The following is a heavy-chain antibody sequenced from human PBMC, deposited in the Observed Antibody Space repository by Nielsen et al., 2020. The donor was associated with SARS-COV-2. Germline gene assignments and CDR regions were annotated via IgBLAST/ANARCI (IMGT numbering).Heavy chain of an antibody. Sequence: ASVKVSCKVSGYTLTELSMHWVRQAPGQGLEWMGIINPSDGTASYAQKFQARLTMTTDTSTSTVYMELTGLRSEDTAIYYCARGNSFGRCFDYWGQGTLVTVSS. V-gene: IGHV1-46*01. D-gene: IGHD5-18*01. CDR1: GYTLTELS. CDR2: INPSDGTA. CDR3: ARGNSFGRCFDY. J-gene: IGHJ4*02.